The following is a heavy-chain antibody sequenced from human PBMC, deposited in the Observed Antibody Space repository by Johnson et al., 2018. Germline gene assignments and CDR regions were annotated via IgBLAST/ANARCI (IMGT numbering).Heavy chain of an antibody. J-gene: IGHJ3*02. Sequence: VQLQESGGGLTQPGGSLRVSCAASGFTFSTYGMSWVRQAPGQGLEWVSSISDSGGSTYYVDSVKGRFTISRDNSKNTLYLQMNGLRAEDTAVYYCAKYPGAAGLGAFDMWGQGTMVTVS. CDR1: GFTFSTYG. V-gene: IGHV3-23*01. CDR2: ISDSGGST. D-gene: IGHD3/OR15-3a*01. CDR3: AKYPGAAGLGAFDM.